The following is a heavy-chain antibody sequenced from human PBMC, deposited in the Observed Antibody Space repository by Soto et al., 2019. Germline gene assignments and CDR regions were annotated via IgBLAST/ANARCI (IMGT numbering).Heavy chain of an antibody. V-gene: IGHV1-58*02. Sequence: SVKVSCKTSGFTFTYSAIQWMRQARGQRLEWIGWIVVGSDNTNYAQKFQERVTITRDLYTNTVYMELSSLRSEDTAVYYCARDRYYGSGTYNYFYYWGQGALVTVSS. CDR2: IVVGSDNT. D-gene: IGHD3-10*01. CDR1: GFTFTYSA. CDR3: ARDRYYGSGTYNYFYY. J-gene: IGHJ4*02.